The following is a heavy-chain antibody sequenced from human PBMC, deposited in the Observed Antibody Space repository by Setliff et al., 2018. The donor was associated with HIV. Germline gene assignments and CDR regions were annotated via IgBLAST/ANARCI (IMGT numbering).Heavy chain of an antibody. CDR3: SRDRHDSSGYYYGYYFDY. V-gene: IGHV4-4*07. CDR2: IYTSGST. CDR1: GGSISSYF. Sequence: SETLSLTWTVSGGSISSYFWSWIRQPAGKGLEWVGRIYTSGSTNYNPSLKSRVTMSVDTSKNQFSMKLSSVTAADTAVYYCSRDRHDSSGYYYGYYFDYWGQGTLVTVSS. J-gene: IGHJ4*02. D-gene: IGHD3-22*01.